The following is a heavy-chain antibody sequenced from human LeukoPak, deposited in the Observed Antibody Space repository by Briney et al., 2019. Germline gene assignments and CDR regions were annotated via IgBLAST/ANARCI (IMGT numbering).Heavy chain of an antibody. CDR1: GFTFSNYW. Sequence: GGSLRLSCAASGFTFSNYWMTWVRQAPGKGLQWVANIKEDGSQTYYVDSVKGRFTISRDNAKSSLYLQMNSLRAEDTAVYYCARGVRTFDYWGQGTLVTVSS. J-gene: IGHJ4*02. D-gene: IGHD2-2*01. CDR3: ARGVRTFDY. CDR2: IKEDGSQT. V-gene: IGHV3-7*01.